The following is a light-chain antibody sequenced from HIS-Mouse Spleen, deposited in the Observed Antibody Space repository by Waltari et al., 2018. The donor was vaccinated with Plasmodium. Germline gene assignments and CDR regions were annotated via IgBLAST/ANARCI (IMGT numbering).Light chain of an antibody. CDR2: GKN. V-gene: IGLV3-19*01. Sequence: SSELTQDPAVSVALGQTVRITCQGDSHRSYYASWYQQKPGQAPVLVIYGKNNRPSGIPDRVPGSGSGNTSFLTITGAQAEDEADYYCNSRDSSGNHLVFGGGTKLTVL. CDR1: SHRSYY. J-gene: IGLJ2*01. CDR3: NSRDSSGNHLV.